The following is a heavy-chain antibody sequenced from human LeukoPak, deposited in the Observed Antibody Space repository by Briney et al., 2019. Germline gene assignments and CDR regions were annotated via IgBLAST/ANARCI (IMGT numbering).Heavy chain of an antibody. CDR3: ARLGAGPTYYDFWSGYSSFYFDY. Sequence: SETLSLTCTVSGGSTSSSNFYWGWIRRPPGMGLEWIAGIHYSGNTYYNPSLKSRVTISIDTSKNQFSLKLSSVTAADTAVYYCARLGAGPTYYDFWSGYSSFYFDYWGQGTLVTVSS. CDR1: GGSTSSSNFY. J-gene: IGHJ4*02. V-gene: IGHV4-39*01. D-gene: IGHD3-3*01. CDR2: IHYSGNT.